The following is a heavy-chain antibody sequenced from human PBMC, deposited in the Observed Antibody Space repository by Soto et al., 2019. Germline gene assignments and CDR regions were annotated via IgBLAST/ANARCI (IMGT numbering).Heavy chain of an antibody. CDR1: GFAFNNYG. J-gene: IGHJ4*02. Sequence: GGSLRLSCTVSGFAFNNYGINWVRQAPGKGLEWVSSISKSDYTYYSDSVTGRFTISRDNAKNLVSLQMNTLRVEDTAVYYCAREDSIIIPAVSDFWGQGTLVTVSS. CDR2: ISKSDYT. CDR3: AREDSIIIPAVSDF. V-gene: IGHV3-21*01. D-gene: IGHD2-2*01.